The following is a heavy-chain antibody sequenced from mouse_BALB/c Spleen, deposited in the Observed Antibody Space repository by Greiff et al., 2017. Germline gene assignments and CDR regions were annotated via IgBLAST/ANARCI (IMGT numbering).Heavy chain of an antibody. V-gene: IGHV5-9-3*01. CDR1: GFTFSSYA. CDR2: ISSGGSYT. CDR3: AREAEYGNYFVPFAY. J-gene: IGHJ3*01. Sequence: EVKLVESGGGLVKPGGSLKLSCAASGFTFSSYAMSWVRQTPEKRLEWVATISSGGSYTYYPDSVKGRFTISRDNAKNTLYLQMSSLRSEDTAMYYCAREAEYGNYFVPFAYWGQGTLVTVSA. D-gene: IGHD2-1*01.